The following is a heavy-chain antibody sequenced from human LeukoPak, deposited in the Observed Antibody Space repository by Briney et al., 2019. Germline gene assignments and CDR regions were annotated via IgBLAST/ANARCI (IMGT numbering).Heavy chain of an antibody. J-gene: IGHJ5*02. CDR3: ARRVVGEPFDP. Sequence: PSETLSLTCTVSGGSISSSSYYWGWIRQPPGKGLEWIGSIYYSGSTYYNPSLKSRVTISVDTSKNQFSLKLSSVTAADTAVYYCARRVVGEPFDPWGQGTLVTVSS. V-gene: IGHV4-39*07. CDR2: IYYSGST. D-gene: IGHD1-14*01. CDR1: GGSISSSSYY.